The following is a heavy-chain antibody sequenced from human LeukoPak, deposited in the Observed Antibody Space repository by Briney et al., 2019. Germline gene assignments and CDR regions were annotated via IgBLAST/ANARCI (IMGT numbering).Heavy chain of an antibody. Sequence: GASVKVSCKAYGYSFTSYGISWVRQAPGQGLEWMGWIGAYNGNTNYAQKVQDRVTMTTDTSTSTAYMELRSLRSDDTAVYYCARGRGSGSRWEAFDIWGQGTMVTVSS. CDR3: ARGRGSGSRWEAFDI. CDR1: GYSFTSYG. V-gene: IGHV1-18*01. J-gene: IGHJ3*02. CDR2: IGAYNGNT. D-gene: IGHD3-22*01.